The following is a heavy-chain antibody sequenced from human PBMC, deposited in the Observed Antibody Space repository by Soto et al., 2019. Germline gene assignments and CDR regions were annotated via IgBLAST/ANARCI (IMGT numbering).Heavy chain of an antibody. D-gene: IGHD3-16*01. Sequence: PGGSLRLSCAASGFTFRDYPMTWVRQAPGQGLEYVSSITNRGDRAFYVDSVKGRFTISRDNSKNILYLKMNSLRVEDTAIYYWARGVFDRRFHSWGQGTLVTVSS. V-gene: IGHV3-23*01. CDR1: GFTFRDYP. CDR2: ITNRGDRA. CDR3: ARGVFDRRFHS. J-gene: IGHJ5*02.